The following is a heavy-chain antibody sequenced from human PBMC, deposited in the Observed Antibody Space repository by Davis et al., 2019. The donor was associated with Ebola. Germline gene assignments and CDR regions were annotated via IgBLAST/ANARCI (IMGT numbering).Heavy chain of an antibody. CDR1: GGSISNFY. CDR2: MYHSGGT. D-gene: IGHD3-22*01. J-gene: IGHJ3*02. V-gene: IGHV4-59*12. Sequence: PSETLSLTCTVSGGSISNFYWNWIRQPPGKGLEWIGYMYHSGGTNYNPSLKSRVTISVDTSKNQFSLKLSSVTAADTAVYYCARTMISNAFDIWGQGTMVTVSS. CDR3: ARTMISNAFDI.